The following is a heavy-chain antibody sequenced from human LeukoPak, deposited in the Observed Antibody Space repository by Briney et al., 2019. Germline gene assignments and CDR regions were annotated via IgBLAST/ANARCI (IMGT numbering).Heavy chain of an antibody. CDR2: IYYSGST. J-gene: IGHJ4*02. V-gene: IGHV4-39*01. CDR3: ARLRSTVTILYYFDY. CDR1: GGSISSSSYY. Sequence: SETLSLTCSVSGGSISSSSYYWGWIRQPPGKGLEWIGTIYYSGSTYYNPSLKSRVTISVDTSRSQFSLKLSSVTAADTAVYYCARLRSTVTILYYFDYWGQGTLVTVPS. D-gene: IGHD4-17*01.